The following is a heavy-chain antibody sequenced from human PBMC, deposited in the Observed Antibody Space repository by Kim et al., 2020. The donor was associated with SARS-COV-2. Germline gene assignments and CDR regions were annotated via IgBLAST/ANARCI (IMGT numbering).Heavy chain of an antibody. CDR2: ISSSCSYI. Sequence: GGSLRLSCEASGFSFSSSSMHWVRQAPGKGLEWVSSISSSCSYIFYADSLRGRLTISRDNAKNTLYLQMRSLRAEDTAVYYCARGQDIVMVPHPIPLDHWGQGTLVTVSP. CDR3: ARGQDIVMVPHPIPLDH. D-gene: IGHD2-15*01. J-gene: IGHJ4*02. CDR1: GFSFSSSS. V-gene: IGHV3-21*01.